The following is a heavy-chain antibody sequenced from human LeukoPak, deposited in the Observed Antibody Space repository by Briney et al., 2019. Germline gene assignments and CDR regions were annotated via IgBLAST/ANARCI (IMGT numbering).Heavy chain of an antibody. J-gene: IGHJ4*02. D-gene: IGHD2-15*01. Sequence: SVKVSCKASGYTFTSYGISWVRQAPVQGLEWMGGIIPIFGTANYAQKFQGRVTITADKSTSTAYMELSSLRSEDTAVYYCARDRYCSGGSCLYYFDYWGQGTLVTVSS. CDR3: ARDRYCSGGSCLYYFDY. CDR2: IIPIFGTA. CDR1: GYTFTSYG. V-gene: IGHV1-69*06.